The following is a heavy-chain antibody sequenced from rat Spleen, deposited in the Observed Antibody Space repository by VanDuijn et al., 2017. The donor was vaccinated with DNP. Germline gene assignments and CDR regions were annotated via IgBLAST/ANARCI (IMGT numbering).Heavy chain of an antibody. V-gene: IGHV5-31*01. J-gene: IGHJ4*01. CDR1: GFTFNNYW. D-gene: IGHD1-12*02. CDR2: ITSSGGST. Sequence: EVQLVESGGDLVQPGRSLKLSCVASGFTFNNYWMTWIRHVPGKGLEWVASITSSGGSTNYRDSVKGPFTISRDNAKNTLYLQMNRLRSEDSATYYGAREGDYYDGSYVDALDAWGQGTSVTVSS. CDR3: AREGDYYDGSYVDALDA.